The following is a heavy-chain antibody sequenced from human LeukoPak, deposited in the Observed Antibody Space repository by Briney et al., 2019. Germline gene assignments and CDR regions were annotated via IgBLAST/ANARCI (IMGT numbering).Heavy chain of an antibody. D-gene: IGHD6-19*01. CDR1: GFTFSSYW. V-gene: IGHV3-30*18. CDR2: ISYDGSNK. J-gene: IGHJ3*02. CDR3: AKDQSCGWYLNAFDI. Sequence: GGSLRLSCAASGFTFSSYWMSWVRQAPGKGLEWVAVISYDGSNKYYADSVKGRFTISRDNSKNTLYLQMNSLRAEDTAVYYCAKDQSCGWYLNAFDIWGQGTMVTVSS.